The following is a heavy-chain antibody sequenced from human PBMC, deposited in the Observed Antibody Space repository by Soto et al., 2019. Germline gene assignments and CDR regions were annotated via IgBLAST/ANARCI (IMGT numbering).Heavy chain of an antibody. CDR2: LIPILGIA. CDR1: GGTFSSYT. D-gene: IGHD3-10*01. J-gene: IGHJ4*02. CDR3: ARDPVITMVRGVL. V-gene: IGHV1-69*08. Sequence: QVQLVQSGAEVKKPGSSVKVSCKASGGTFSSYTISWVRQAPGQGLEWMGRLIPILGIANYARKFQGRVTXTXDXYTSTAYMELSSLRSEDTAVYYCARDPVITMVRGVLWGQGTLVTVSS.